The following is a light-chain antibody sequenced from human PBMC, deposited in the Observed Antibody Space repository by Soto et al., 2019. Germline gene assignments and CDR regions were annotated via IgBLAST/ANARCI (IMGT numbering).Light chain of an antibody. CDR3: CSYAGSYTYV. CDR1: SSDFGDYNY. CDR2: DVS. V-gene: IGLV2-11*01. J-gene: IGLJ1*01. Sequence: QSVLTQPRSVSGSPGQSVTISCTGTSSDFGDYNYVSWYQQHPGKAPKVMIYDVSKRPSGVPDRFSGSKSGNTASLTFSGLQAEDEADYYCCSYAGSYTYVFGTGTKLTVL.